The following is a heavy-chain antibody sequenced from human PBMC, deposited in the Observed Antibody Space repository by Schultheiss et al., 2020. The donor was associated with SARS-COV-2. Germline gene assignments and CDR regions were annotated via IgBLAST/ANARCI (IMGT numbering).Heavy chain of an antibody. CDR2: IIPIFGTA. Sequence: SVKVSCKASGGTFSSYAISWVRQAPGQGLEWMGGIIPIFGTANYAQKFQGRVTITRDTSASTAYMELNRLRSDDTALYYCARDYCSGGACFSYYVHWGQGTLVTVSS. J-gene: IGHJ4*02. D-gene: IGHD2-15*01. CDR3: ARDYCSGGACFSYYVH. V-gene: IGHV1-69*05. CDR1: GGTFSSYA.